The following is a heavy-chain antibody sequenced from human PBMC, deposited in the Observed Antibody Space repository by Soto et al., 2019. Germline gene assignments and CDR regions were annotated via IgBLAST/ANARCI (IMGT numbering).Heavy chain of an antibody. CDR2: IYYTGST. CDR3: ARGQSNSAWALFDY. D-gene: IGHD6-19*01. V-gene: IGHV4-59*01. Sequence: TSETLSLTCAVYGGSFSGYYWSWIRQPPGKGPEWIGYIYYTGSTNYNPSLKSRITISVDTSKNQFSLKLTSVTAADTAVYYCARGQSNSAWALFDYWGQGTLVTVSS. J-gene: IGHJ4*02. CDR1: GGSFSGYY.